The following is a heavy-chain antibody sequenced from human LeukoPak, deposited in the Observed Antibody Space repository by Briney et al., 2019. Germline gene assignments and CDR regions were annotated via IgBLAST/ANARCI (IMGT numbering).Heavy chain of an antibody. CDR3: ARRERDDFWSGYYGDR. D-gene: IGHD3-3*01. CDR2: ISSSGSTI. Sequence: GGSLRLSCAASGFTFSSYEMNWVRQAPGKGLEWVSYISSSGSTIYYAGSVKGRFTISRDNAKNSLYLQMNSLRAEDTAVYYCARRERDDFWSGYYGDRWGQGTLVTVSS. V-gene: IGHV3-48*03. CDR1: GFTFSSYE. J-gene: IGHJ4*02.